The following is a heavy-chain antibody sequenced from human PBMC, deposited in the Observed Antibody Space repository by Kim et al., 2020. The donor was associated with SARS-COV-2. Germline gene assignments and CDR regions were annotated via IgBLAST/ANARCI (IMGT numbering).Heavy chain of an antibody. J-gene: IGHJ2*01. D-gene: IGHD2-2*01. CDR2: ISGSGGST. CDR1: GFTFSSYA. Sequence: GGSLRLSCAASGFTFSSYAMSWVRQAPGKGLEWVSAISGSGGSTYYADSVKGRFTISRDNSKNTLYLQMNSLRAEDTAVYYCAKDAKDIVVVPASGYFDLWGRGTLVTVSS. CDR3: AKDAKDIVVVPASGYFDL. V-gene: IGHV3-23*01.